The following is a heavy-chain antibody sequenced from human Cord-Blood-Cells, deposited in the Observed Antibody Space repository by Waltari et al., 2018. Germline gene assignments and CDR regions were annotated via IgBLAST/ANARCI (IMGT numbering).Heavy chain of an antibody. CDR2: IIPILGTA. CDR3: TTLMVGATEY. D-gene: IGHD1-26*01. Sequence: QVQLVQSGAEVKKPGSSVKVSCKASGGTFSSYAISWVRQAPGQGLEWMGGIIPILGTANYAQKFQGRVTITADKSTGTAYMERSSLRSEDTAVYYCTTLMVGATEYWGQGTLVTVSS. CDR1: GGTFSSYA. J-gene: IGHJ4*02. V-gene: IGHV1-69*06.